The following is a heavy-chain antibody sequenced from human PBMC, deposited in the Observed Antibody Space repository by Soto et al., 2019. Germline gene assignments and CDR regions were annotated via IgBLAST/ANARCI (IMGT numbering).Heavy chain of an antibody. Sequence: PSETLSLTCTVSGDSISSSTYYWGLIRQPPGKGLEYVATIFYSGGTYYNPSLRSRVTISVDTSKNQFSLRLNSLTAADTAVYYCGTGRAALHRFDYWGQRILVSVSS. J-gene: IGHJ4*02. CDR3: GTGRAALHRFDY. D-gene: IGHD2-15*01. CDR1: GDSISSSTYY. CDR2: IFYSGGT. V-gene: IGHV4-39*01.